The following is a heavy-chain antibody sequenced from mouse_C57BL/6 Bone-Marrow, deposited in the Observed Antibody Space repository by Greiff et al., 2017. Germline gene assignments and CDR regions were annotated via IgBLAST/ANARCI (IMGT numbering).Heavy chain of an antibody. D-gene: IGHD2-2*01. CDR2: IDPEDGET. V-gene: IGHV14-2*01. J-gene: IGHJ3*01. Sequence: EVQGVESGAELVKPGASVKLSCTASGFNIKDYYMHWVKQRTEQGLEWIGRIDPEDGETKYAPKFQGKATITADTSSNTAYLQLSSLTSEDTAVYYCARRWLRGAWFAYWGQGTLVTVSA. CDR3: ARRWLRGAWFAY. CDR1: GFNIKDYY.